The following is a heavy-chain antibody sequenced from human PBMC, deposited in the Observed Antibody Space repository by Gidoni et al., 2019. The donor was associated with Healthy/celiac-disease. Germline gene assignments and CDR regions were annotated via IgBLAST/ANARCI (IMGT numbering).Heavy chain of an antibody. V-gene: IGHV3-23*01. D-gene: IGHD6-19*01. CDR1: GFTFSSYA. J-gene: IGHJ4*02. Sequence: EVQLLESGGGLVQPGGSLGLSCAASGFTFSSYAMSWVRQAPGKGLEWVSAISGSGGSTYYADSVKGRFTISRDNSKNTLYLQMNSLRAYSSGWYSSFDYWGQGTLVTVSS. CDR2: ISGSGGST. CDR3: FDY.